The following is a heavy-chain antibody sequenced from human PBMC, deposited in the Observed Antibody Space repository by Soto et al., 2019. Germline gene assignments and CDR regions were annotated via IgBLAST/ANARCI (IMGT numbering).Heavy chain of an antibody. CDR2: ISAYNGNT. Sequence: QVQLVQSGAEVKKPGASVKVSFKASGYTFASYAISWMRQAPGQGLEWMGWISAYNGNTNYAQKPQGRVTMTTDTSTSPAYMELRSLRSADTAVYYCARDPPPPDCWGQGTLVTVSS. J-gene: IGHJ4*02. CDR1: GYTFASYA. V-gene: IGHV1-18*01. CDR3: ARDPPPPDC.